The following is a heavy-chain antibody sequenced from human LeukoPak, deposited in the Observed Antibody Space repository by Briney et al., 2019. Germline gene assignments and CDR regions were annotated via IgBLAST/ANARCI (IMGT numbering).Heavy chain of an antibody. CDR2: ISSGSSYT. V-gene: IGHV3-11*06. CDR1: GFTFSDYY. D-gene: IGHD6-13*01. J-gene: IGHJ5*02. CDR3: ARDPGAAAGYNWFDP. Sequence: GGSLRLSCAASGFTFSDYYMSWIRQAPGKGLEWVSYISSGSSYTNYADSVKGRFTISRDNAKNSLYLQMNSLRAEDTAVYYCARDPGAAAGYNWFDPWGQGTLVTVSS.